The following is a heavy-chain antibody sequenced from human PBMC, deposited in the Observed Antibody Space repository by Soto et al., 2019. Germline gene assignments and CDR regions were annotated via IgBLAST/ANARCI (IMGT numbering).Heavy chain of an antibody. CDR2: INHSGST. D-gene: IGHD7-27*01. Sequence: SETLSLTCAVYGGSFSGYYWSWIRQPPGKGLEWIGEINHSGSTNYNPSFKSQVTISVDTSKNQFTMKLSSVTAADTAVYYCARGGPKLGLIWGQGTMVTVSS. CDR1: GGSFSGYY. CDR3: ARGGPKLGLI. J-gene: IGHJ3*02. V-gene: IGHV4-34*01.